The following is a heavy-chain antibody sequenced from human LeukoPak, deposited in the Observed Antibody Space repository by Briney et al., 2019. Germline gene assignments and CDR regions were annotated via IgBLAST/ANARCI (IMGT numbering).Heavy chain of an antibody. D-gene: IGHD3-10*01. CDR3: ARDRSFGERYYYYMDV. Sequence: ASVKVSCKASGYTFTSWPLHWVRQAPGHRLEWMGWINPDNGNTKYSEKFQGRVTMTRDTSTSTVYMELSSLRSEDTAVYYCARDRSFGERYYYYMDVWGKGTTVTVSS. V-gene: IGHV1-3*01. CDR2: INPDNGNT. CDR1: GYTFTSWP. J-gene: IGHJ6*03.